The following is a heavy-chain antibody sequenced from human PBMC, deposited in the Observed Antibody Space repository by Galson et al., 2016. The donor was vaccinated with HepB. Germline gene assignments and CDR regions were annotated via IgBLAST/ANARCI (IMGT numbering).Heavy chain of an antibody. CDR3: ARDDEDSYGYVGILFPKLNDYYYGMNV. V-gene: IGHV3-53*04. CDR1: GFTVITHY. J-gene: IGHJ6*02. Sequence: SLRLSCAASGFTVITHYMSWVRQAPGKGLEWVSIIYSGASTYYADSVKGRCHISRPDSKNTVYLQLNNLRVEDRAVYYRARDDEDSYGYVGILFPKLNDYYYGMNVWGQGTTVTVSS. CDR2: IYSGAST. D-gene: IGHD5-18*01.